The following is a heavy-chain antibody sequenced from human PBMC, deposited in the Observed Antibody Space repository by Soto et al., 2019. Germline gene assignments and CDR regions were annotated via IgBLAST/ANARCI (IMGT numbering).Heavy chain of an antibody. V-gene: IGHV1-2*02. CDR2: INPKFGDT. D-gene: IGHD3-10*02. J-gene: IGHJ6*02. Sequence: QVQLVQSGAGVKEPRDSVRVSCEASGYTFTAYYIHWVRQAPGQGLEWMGWINPKFGDTTYAQDFQGRVSMTRDMSISTVYMEMSRLTSDDTAIYYCARNMDYYYGRGSGNGHGVWGQGTTVTVFS. CDR3: ARNMDYYYGRGSGNGHGV. CDR1: GYTFTAYY.